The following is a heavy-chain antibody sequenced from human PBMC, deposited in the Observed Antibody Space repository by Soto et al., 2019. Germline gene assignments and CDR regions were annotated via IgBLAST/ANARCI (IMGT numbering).Heavy chain of an antibody. CDR1: GYTFTSYD. V-gene: IGHV1-8*01. CDR3: ARGPWVYSGYDYAFDI. Sequence: GASVKVSCKASGYTFTSYDINWVRQATGQGLEWMGWMNPNSGNTGYAQKFQGRVARTRNTSISTAYMELSSLRSEDTAVYYCARGPWVYSGYDYAFDIWGQGPMVTVSS. J-gene: IGHJ3*02. CDR2: MNPNSGNT. D-gene: IGHD5-12*01.